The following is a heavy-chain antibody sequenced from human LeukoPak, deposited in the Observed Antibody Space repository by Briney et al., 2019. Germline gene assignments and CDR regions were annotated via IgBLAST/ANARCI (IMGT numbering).Heavy chain of an antibody. J-gene: IGHJ4*02. CDR3: ARVPYGDYVDY. Sequence: PSETLSXTXXVXXXSISSYYWSWIRQPPGKGLEWIGYIYYSGSTNYNPSLKSRVTISVDTSKNQFSLKLSSVTAADTAVYYCARVPYGDYVDYWGQGTLVTVSS. D-gene: IGHD4-17*01. CDR2: IYYSGST. CDR1: XXSISSYY. V-gene: IGHV4-59*01.